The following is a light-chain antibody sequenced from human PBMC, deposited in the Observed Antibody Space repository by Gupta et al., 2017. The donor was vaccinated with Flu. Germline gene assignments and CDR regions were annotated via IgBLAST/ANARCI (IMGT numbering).Light chain of an antibody. CDR3: QHYKNCPCT. J-gene: IGKJ3*01. CDR1: QRVGSS. CDR2: ATS. Sequence: PATLSASPGERVILSCSASQRVGSSLAWYQQRPGQAPRLLNYATSFRATDIPARFSGSGSGTEFPLPLHRLQSGDFALYYCQHYKNCPCTFGPGTKVDFK. V-gene: IGKV3-15*01.